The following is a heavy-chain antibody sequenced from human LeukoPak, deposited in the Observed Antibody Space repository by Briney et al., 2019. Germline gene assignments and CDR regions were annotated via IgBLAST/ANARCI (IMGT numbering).Heavy chain of an antibody. CDR3: AKLGGQPLHNYYVGV. J-gene: IGHJ6*03. D-gene: IGHD3-16*01. CDR1: GFTFSSYA. Sequence: GGSLRLSCAASGFTFSSYAMSWVRQAPGKGLEWVSGILDSGYSTYYANSVKGRFTISRDNSNNTLYLQMNSLRAEDTAVYYCAKLGGQPLHNYYVGVWGKGTTVAVSS. V-gene: IGHV3-23*01. CDR2: ILDSGYST.